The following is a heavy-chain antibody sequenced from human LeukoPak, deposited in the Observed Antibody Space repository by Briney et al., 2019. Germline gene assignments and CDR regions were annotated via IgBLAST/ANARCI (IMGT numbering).Heavy chain of an antibody. Sequence: PGGSLRLSCAASGFTFSSYAMDWVRQTPGKGLEWVSAVNDGGSGTYYADSVRGRFTISRDNSKNTLYLQMNDLRTDDTAVYYCTRDWWRLGFDYWGQGTLVTVSS. V-gene: IGHV3-23*01. J-gene: IGHJ4*02. D-gene: IGHD2-21*02. CDR1: GFTFSSYA. CDR2: VNDGGSGT. CDR3: TRDWWRLGFDY.